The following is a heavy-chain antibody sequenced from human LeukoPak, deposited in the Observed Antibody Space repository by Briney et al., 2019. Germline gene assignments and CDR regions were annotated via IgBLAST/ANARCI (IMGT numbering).Heavy chain of an antibody. CDR3: ARDLCSGGSCYSSNWFDP. Sequence: ASVKVSCKASGGTFSSYAISWVRQAPGQGLEWMGGIIPIFGTANYAQKFQGRVTITADESTSTAYMELSSLRSEDTAAYYCARDLCSGGSCYSSNWFDPWGQGTLVTVSS. D-gene: IGHD2-15*01. CDR1: GGTFSSYA. CDR2: IIPIFGTA. V-gene: IGHV1-69*13. J-gene: IGHJ5*02.